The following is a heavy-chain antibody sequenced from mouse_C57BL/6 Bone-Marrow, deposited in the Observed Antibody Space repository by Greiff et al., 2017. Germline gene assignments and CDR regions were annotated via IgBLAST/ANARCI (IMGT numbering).Heavy chain of an antibody. CDR2: ISSGGDYI. CDR1: GFTFSSYA. Sequence: DVMLVESGEGLVKPGGSLKLSCAASGFTFSSYAMSWVRQTPEKRLEWVAYISSGGDYIYYADTVKGRFTISRDNARNTLYLQMSSLKSEDTAMYYCTREGNSNPYAMDYWGQGTSVTVSS. CDR3: TREGNSNPYAMDY. V-gene: IGHV5-9-1*02. D-gene: IGHD2-5*01. J-gene: IGHJ4*01.